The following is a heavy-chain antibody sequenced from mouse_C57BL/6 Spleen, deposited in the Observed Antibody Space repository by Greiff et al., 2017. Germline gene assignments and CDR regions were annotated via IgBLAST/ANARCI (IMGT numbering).Heavy chain of an antibody. CDR2: ISDGGSYT. J-gene: IGHJ1*03. CDR3: ARGTIVTTPRYFDV. V-gene: IGHV5-4*03. Sequence: EVKLMESGGGLVKPGGSLKLSCAASGFTFSSYAMSWVRQTPEKRLEWVATISDGGSYTYYPDNVKGRFTISRDNAKNNLYLQMSHLKSEDTAMYYCARGTIVTTPRYFDVWGTGTTVTVSS. CDR1: GFTFSSYA. D-gene: IGHD2-5*01.